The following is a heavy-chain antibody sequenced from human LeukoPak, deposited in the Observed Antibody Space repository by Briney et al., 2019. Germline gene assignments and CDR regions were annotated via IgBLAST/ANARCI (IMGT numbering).Heavy chain of an antibody. D-gene: IGHD3-22*01. CDR3: ASSHYYDSSGYKYYFDY. J-gene: IGHJ4*02. V-gene: IGHV4-61*01. CDR2: IHYSGVT. CDR1: GGSVSSGSYY. Sequence: PSETLSLTCTVSGGSVSSGSYYWSWIRQPPGKGLEWIAYIHYSGVTNYNPSLKSRVTISVDTSKNQFSLKLSSVTAADTAVYYCASSHYYDSSGYKYYFDYWGQGTLVTVSS.